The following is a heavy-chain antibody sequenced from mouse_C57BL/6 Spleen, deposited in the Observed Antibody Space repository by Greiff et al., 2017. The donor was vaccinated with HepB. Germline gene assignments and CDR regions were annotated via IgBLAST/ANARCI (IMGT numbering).Heavy chain of an antibody. Sequence: EVKLMESGGGLVQPGGSLSLSCAASGFTFTDYYMSWVRQPPGKALEWLGFIRNKANGYTTEYSASVKGRFTISRDNSQSILYLQMNALRAEDSATYYCARSSYDYDENAMDYWGQGTSVTVSS. CDR1: GFTFTDYY. J-gene: IGHJ4*01. CDR3: ARSSYDYDENAMDY. V-gene: IGHV7-3*01. D-gene: IGHD2-4*01. CDR2: IRNKANGYTT.